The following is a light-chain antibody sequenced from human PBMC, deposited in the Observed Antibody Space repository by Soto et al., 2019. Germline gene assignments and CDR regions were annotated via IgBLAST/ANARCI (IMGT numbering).Light chain of an antibody. V-gene: IGLV2-14*01. CDR3: CSYTSLSTVV. J-gene: IGLJ2*01. CDR1: SSDVGGYNH. Sequence: QSALTQPASVSGSPGQSITISCTGTSSDVGGYNHVSWYQHSPGKAPKLILFAVSDRASGVSHRFSGSKSGNTASLTISGLQADDEADYYCCSYTSLSTVVFGGGTKVTVL. CDR2: AVS.